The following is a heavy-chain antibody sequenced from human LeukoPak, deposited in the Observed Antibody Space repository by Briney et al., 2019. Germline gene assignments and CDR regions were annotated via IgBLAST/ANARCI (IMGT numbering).Heavy chain of an antibody. CDR3: ARDLGIYYYYYGMDV. D-gene: IGHD7-27*01. CDR2: INTNTGNP. Sequence: ASVKVSCKASGYTFTNYAMNWVRQAPGQGLEWMGWINTNTGNPTYAQGFTGRFVFSLDTSVSTAYLQISSLKAEDTAVYYCARDLGIYYYYYGMDVWGQGTTVTVSS. J-gene: IGHJ6*02. V-gene: IGHV7-4-1*02. CDR1: GYTFTNYA.